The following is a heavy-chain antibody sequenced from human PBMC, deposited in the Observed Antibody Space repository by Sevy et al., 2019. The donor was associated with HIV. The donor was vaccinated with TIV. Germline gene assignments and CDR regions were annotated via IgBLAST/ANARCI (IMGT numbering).Heavy chain of an antibody. D-gene: IGHD2-2*01. CDR3: AGGPLRYCSSTSCYEGDYYYYGMDV. CDR1: GFTFSNYG. Sequence: GGSLRLSCAASGFTFSNYGIHWVRQAPGKGLEWVAVTWYDGNNKNYTDSVKGRFTISRDNSKKTRFLKVNSLRAGDTAVYYCAGGPLRYCSSTSCYEGDYYYYGMDVWGQGTTVTVSS. J-gene: IGHJ6*02. CDR2: TWYDGNNK. V-gene: IGHV3-33*01.